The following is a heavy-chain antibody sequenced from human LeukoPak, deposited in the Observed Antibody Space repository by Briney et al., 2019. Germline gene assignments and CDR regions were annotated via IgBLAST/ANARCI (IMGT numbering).Heavy chain of an antibody. J-gene: IGHJ5*02. D-gene: IGHD4-17*01. CDR1: GFTFSSYG. V-gene: IGHV3-7*01. Sequence: PGRSLRLSCAASGFTFSSYGMHWVRQAPGKGLEWVANIKEDGSEKYYVDSVKGRFTISRDNAKNSLYLQMNTLRAEDTAVYYCTRNTDGDYASGWFDPWGQGTLVTVSS. CDR3: TRNTDGDYASGWFDP. CDR2: IKEDGSEK.